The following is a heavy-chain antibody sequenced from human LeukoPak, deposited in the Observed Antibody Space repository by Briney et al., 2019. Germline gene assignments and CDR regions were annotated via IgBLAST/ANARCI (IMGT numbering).Heavy chain of an antibody. CDR2: IYPGDSDT. D-gene: IGHD3-3*01. CDR1: GYSFTSYW. J-gene: IGHJ5*02. CDR3: ARADDFWSGYRRGRYTWIDP. Sequence: GESLKISCKASGYSFTSYWIAWVRQMPGKGLEWMGIIYPGDSDTRYSPSFEGQVTISADKSSTTAFLQWTSLKASDTAMYYCARADDFWSGYRRGRYTWIDPWGQGTLVTVSS. V-gene: IGHV5-51*01.